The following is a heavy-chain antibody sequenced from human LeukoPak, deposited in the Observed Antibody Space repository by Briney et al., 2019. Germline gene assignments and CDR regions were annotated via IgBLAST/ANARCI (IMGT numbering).Heavy chain of an antibody. D-gene: IGHD4/OR15-4a*01. CDR1: GGSINNYY. CDR2: KYYSGTT. J-gene: IGHJ4*02. CDR3: ATPTTSYGEDY. V-gene: IGHV4-59*01. Sequence: SETLSLTCTVSGGSINNYYWSWIRQPPGKGLEWIGYKYYSGTTKYNPSLKSRVTISLDTSKNQFSLKLTPVTTADTAVYYCATPTTSYGEDYWGQGALVTVSS.